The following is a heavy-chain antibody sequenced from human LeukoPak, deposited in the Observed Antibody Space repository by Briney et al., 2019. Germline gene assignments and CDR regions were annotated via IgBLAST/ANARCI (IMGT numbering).Heavy chain of an antibody. D-gene: IGHD1-14*01. V-gene: IGHV4-30-4*08. CDR1: GGSISSSSYY. J-gene: IGHJ5*02. Sequence: SETLSLTCTVSGGSISSSSYYWGWIRQPPGKGLEWIGYIYYSGSTYYNPSLKSRVTISVDTSKNQFSLKLSSVTAADTAVYYCARGPETSENWFDPWGQGTLVTVSS. CDR3: ARGPETSENWFDP. CDR2: IYYSGST.